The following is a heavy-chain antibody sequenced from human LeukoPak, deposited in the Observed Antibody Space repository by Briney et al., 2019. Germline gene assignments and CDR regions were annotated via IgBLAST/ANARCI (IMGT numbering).Heavy chain of an antibody. J-gene: IGHJ6*04. CDR3: ARVGEFPGDV. CDR1: GFTFSSYW. Sequence: PGGSLRLSCAASGFTFSSYWMSWVRQAPGKGLEWVSTISGSGGSTYYADSVKGRFTISRDNSKNTLYLQMNSLRAEDTVVYYCARVGEFPGDVWGKGTTVTISS. D-gene: IGHD3-10*01. V-gene: IGHV3-23*01. CDR2: ISGSGGST.